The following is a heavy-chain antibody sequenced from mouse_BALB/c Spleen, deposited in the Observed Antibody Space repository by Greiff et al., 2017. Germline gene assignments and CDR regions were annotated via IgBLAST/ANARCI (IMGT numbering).Heavy chain of an antibody. J-gene: IGHJ3*01. CDR3: AGGYDWFAY. D-gene: IGHD2-2*01. Sequence: VQLQQSGAELVRPGALVKLSCKASGFNINDYYMHWVKQRPEQGLEWIGWIDPENGNTIYDPKFQGKASITADTSSNTAYLQLSSLTSEDTAVYYCAGGYDWFAYWGQGTLVTVSA. CDR2: IDPENGNT. CDR1: GFNINDYY. V-gene: IGHV14-1*02.